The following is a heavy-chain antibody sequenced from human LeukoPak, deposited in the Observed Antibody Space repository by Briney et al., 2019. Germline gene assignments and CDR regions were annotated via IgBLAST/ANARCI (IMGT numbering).Heavy chain of an antibody. CDR2: INHSGST. V-gene: IGHV4-34*01. Sequence: PSETLSLTCAVYGGSFSGYYWSWIRQPPGKGLEWIGEINHSGSTNYNPSLKSRVTISVDTSKNQFSLKLSSVTAADTAVYYCARLFSSSGWFRYGGQGTLVTVSS. CDR3: ARLFSSSGWFRY. CDR1: GGSFSGYY. D-gene: IGHD6-19*01. J-gene: IGHJ4*02.